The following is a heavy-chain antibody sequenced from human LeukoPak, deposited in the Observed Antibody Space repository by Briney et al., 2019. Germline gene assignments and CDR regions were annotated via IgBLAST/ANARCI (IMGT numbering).Heavy chain of an antibody. CDR2: IYYTGST. D-gene: IGHD3-10*01. Sequence: SETLSLTCTVSGVSISSYYWSWIRQPPGKGLKWIGYIYYTGSTNYNPSLKSRVTISVDTSKNQFSLKLSSVTAADTAVYYCARVEEGYGSGRRENYFYYYMDVWGKGTTVTISS. CDR3: ARVEEGYGSGRRENYFYYYMDV. J-gene: IGHJ6*03. V-gene: IGHV4-59*01. CDR1: GVSISSYY.